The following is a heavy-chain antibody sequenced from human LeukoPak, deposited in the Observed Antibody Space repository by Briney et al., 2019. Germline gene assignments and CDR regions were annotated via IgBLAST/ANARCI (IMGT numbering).Heavy chain of an antibody. CDR1: GFTFSSYS. CDR2: ISSSSSYI. Sequence: GGSLRLSCAASGFTFSSYSMNWVRQAPGKGPEWVSSISSSSSYIYYADSVKGRFTISRDNAKNSLYLQMNSLRAEDTAVYYCAREGTYYYDSSGPFEYWGQGTLVTAS. J-gene: IGHJ4*02. V-gene: IGHV3-21*01. D-gene: IGHD3-22*01. CDR3: AREGTYYYDSSGPFEY.